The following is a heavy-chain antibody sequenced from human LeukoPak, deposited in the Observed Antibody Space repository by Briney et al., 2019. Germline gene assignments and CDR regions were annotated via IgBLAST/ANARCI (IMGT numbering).Heavy chain of an antibody. CDR2: INHSGST. CDR1: GGSFSGYY. CDR3: AREEKDRAYVDDY. J-gene: IGHJ4*02. D-gene: IGHD2-8*01. V-gene: IGHV4-34*01. Sequence: SETLSLTCAVYGGSFSGYYWSWTRQPPGKGLEWIGEINHSGSTNYNPSLKSRVTISVDTSKNQFSLKLSSVTAADTAVYYCAREEKDRAYVDDYWGQGTLVTVSS.